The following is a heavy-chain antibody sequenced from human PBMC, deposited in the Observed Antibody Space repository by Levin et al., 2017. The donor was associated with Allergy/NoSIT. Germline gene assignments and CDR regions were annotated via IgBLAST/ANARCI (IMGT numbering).Heavy chain of an antibody. CDR1: GFSFSGYA. J-gene: IGHJ6*02. CDR2: IEGSGGTS. D-gene: IGHD3-10*01. V-gene: IGHV3-23*01. Sequence: SCAASGFSFSGYAMNWVRQAPGKGLEWVSGIEGSGGTSYYADSVKGRFTISRDNSKNTLYLQMNSLRAADTALYYCAKDGITGFRGPRGNYYGVDVWGQGTTVIVSS. CDR3: AKDGITGFRGPRGNYYGVDV.